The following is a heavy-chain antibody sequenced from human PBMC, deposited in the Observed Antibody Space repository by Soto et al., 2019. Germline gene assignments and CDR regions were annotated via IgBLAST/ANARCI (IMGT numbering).Heavy chain of an antibody. D-gene: IGHD6-13*01. Sequence: GGSLRLSCAASGFTFSSYGMHWVRQAPGKGLEWVAIISYDGSNKYYADSVKGRFTISRDNSKNTLYLQMNSLRAEDTAVYYCAKDSSSSWPDYWGQGTLVTVSS. J-gene: IGHJ4*02. CDR1: GFTFSSYG. CDR2: ISYDGSNK. V-gene: IGHV3-30*18. CDR3: AKDSSSSWPDY.